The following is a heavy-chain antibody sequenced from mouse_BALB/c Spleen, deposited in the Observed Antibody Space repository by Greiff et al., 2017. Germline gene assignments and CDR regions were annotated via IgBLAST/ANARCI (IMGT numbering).Heavy chain of an antibody. CDR3: ARVLLLSWFAY. D-gene: IGHD2-3*01. V-gene: IGHV5-6-5*01. CDR2: ISSGGST. CDR1: GFTFSSYA. J-gene: IGHJ3*01. Sequence: DVMLVESGGGLVKPGGSLKLSCAASGFTFSSYAMSWVRQTPEKRLEWVASISSGGSTYYPDSVKGRFTISRDNARNILYLQMSSLRSEDTAMYYCARVLLLSWFAYWGQGTLVTVSA.